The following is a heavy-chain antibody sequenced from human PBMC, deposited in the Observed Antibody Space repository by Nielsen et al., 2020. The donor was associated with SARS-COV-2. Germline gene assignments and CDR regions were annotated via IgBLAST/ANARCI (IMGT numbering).Heavy chain of an antibody. V-gene: IGHV1-18*04. CDR1: GYTFTVFG. CDR2: SSSYNANT. D-gene: IGHD3-3*01. Sequence: ASVKVSCKASGYTFTVFGISWVRQAPGQGLEWMGWSSSYNANTNYAEKFQGRVTMTTDTSTSTAYMELRSLRSEDTAVYYCAREGDYDFWSGSHHYMDVWGKGTTVTVSS. CDR3: AREGDYDFWSGSHHYMDV. J-gene: IGHJ6*03.